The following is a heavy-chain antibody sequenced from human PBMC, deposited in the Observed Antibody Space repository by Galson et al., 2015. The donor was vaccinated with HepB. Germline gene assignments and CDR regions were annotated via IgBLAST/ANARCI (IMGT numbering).Heavy chain of an antibody. Sequence: SVKVSCKASGYTFTSYGISWVRQAPGQGLEWMGWISAYNGNTNYAPKLQGRVTMTTDTSKSTAYMELRSLRSDDTAVYYWARDAAVAGTLKYFDLWGRGTLVTVSS. V-gene: IGHV1-18*04. CDR2: ISAYNGNT. J-gene: IGHJ2*01. CDR3: ARDAAVAGTLKYFDL. D-gene: IGHD6-19*01. CDR1: GYTFTSYG.